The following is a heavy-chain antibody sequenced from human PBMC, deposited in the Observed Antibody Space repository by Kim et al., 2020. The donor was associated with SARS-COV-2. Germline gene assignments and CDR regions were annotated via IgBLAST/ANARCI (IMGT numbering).Heavy chain of an antibody. V-gene: IGHV1-2*02. CDR1: GYTFTGYY. CDR2: INPNNSDT. J-gene: IGHJ4*02. Sequence: ASVKVSCKASGYTFTGYYMHWVRQAPGQGLEWMGWINPNNSDTYYAQRFQGRVTMTRDTSITTAYMELRTLRSDDAAVYYCASDGDDGGSYWGQGTLVTV. CDR3: ASDGDDGGSY. D-gene: IGHD3-16*01.